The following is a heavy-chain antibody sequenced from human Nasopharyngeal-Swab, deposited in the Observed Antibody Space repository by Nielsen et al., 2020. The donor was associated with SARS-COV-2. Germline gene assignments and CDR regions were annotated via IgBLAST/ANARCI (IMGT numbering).Heavy chain of an antibody. J-gene: IGHJ4*02. CDR2: IWYDGSNK. V-gene: IGHV3-33*01. D-gene: IGHD1-26*01. CDR3: ARKGIVGATTGLDY. Sequence: GGSLRLSCAASGVTFSSYGMHWVRQAPGKGLEWVAVIWYDGSNKYYADSVKGRFTISRDNSKNTLYLQMNSLRAEDTAVYYCARKGIVGATTGLDYWGQGTLVTVSS. CDR1: GVTFSSYG.